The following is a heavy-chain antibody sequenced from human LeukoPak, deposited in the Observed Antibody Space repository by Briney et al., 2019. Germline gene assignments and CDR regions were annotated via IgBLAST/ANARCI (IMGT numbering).Heavy chain of an antibody. CDR3: AKAGGTMVRGVDY. Sequence: GRSLRLSCAASGFTFSSFAIHWGRQAPGKGLEWVAVISYDGSNKYYADSVKGRFTISRDNSKNTLYLQMNSLRAEDTAVYYCAKAGGTMVRGVDYWGQGTLVTVSS. D-gene: IGHD3-10*01. J-gene: IGHJ4*02. CDR2: ISYDGSNK. V-gene: IGHV3-30*18. CDR1: GFTFSSFA.